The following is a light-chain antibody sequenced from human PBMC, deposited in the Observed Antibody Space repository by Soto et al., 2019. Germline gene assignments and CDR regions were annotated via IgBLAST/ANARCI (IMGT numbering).Light chain of an antibody. V-gene: IGKV1-39*01. CDR3: QQTYTTPWT. CDR1: QRISSY. J-gene: IGKJ1*01. CDR2: AAS. Sequence: IQMTQSPSSLSASVGDRVTITCRASQRISSYLNWYQQKPGKAPRLLIYAASSLQSGVPSGFSGSGSATIFTLTISSVQPEDSAIYDCQQTYTTPWTFGQGTKVEIK.